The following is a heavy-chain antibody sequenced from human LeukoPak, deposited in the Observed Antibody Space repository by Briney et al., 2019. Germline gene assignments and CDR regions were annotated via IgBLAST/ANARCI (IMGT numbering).Heavy chain of an antibody. J-gene: IGHJ4*02. V-gene: IGHV4-61*05. CDR3: ARGKSVAVAGYFDY. CDR2: IYYSGST. D-gene: IGHD6-19*01. CDR1: GGSISSSSYY. Sequence: SETLSLTCTVSGGSISSSSYYWGWIRQPPGKGLEWIGYIYYSGSTNYNPSLKSRVTISVDTSKNQFSLKLSSVTAADTAVYYCARGKSVAVAGYFDYWGQGTLVTVSS.